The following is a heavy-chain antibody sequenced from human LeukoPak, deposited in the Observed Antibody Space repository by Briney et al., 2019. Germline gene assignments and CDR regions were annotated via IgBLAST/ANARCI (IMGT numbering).Heavy chain of an antibody. CDR1: GFTFRSYA. V-gene: IGHV3-48*01. Sequence: PGGSLRLSCAASGFTFRSYAMTWVRQTPGKGLEWVSYISSSSSTIYYGDSVKGRFTISRDNAKNSLYLQMNSLRAEDMALYYCAKGSSAWNEVFHFDYWGQGTLVTVSS. CDR2: ISSSSSTI. CDR3: AKGSSAWNEVFHFDY. J-gene: IGHJ4*02. D-gene: IGHD6-19*01.